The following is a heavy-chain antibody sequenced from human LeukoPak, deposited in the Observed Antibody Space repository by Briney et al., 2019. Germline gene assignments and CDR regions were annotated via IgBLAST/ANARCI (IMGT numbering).Heavy chain of an antibody. Sequence: PGGSLRLSCAASGFTFSSYSMSWVRQAPGKGLEWVANIKQDGSEKYYVDSVKGRFTISRDNAKNSLYLQMNSLRAEDTAVYHCARIVGAKDRPFDYWGQGTLVTVSS. V-gene: IGHV3-7*01. D-gene: IGHD1-26*01. CDR3: ARIVGAKDRPFDY. CDR1: GFTFSSYS. J-gene: IGHJ4*02. CDR2: IKQDGSEK.